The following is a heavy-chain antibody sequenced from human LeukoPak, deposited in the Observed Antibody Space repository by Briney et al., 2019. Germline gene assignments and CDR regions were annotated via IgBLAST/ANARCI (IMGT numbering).Heavy chain of an antibody. J-gene: IGHJ4*02. CDR2: ISSSSSYI. Sequence: GGSLRLSCAASGFTFSSYSMNWVRQAPGKGLEWVSSISSSSSYIYYADSVKGRFTISRDNDKNSMYLQMNSLRAEDTAVYYCARGIAAAGTHSWYFSPFGYWGQGTLVTVSS. CDR3: ARGIAAAGTHSWYFSPFGY. V-gene: IGHV3-21*01. D-gene: IGHD6-13*01. CDR1: GFTFSSYS.